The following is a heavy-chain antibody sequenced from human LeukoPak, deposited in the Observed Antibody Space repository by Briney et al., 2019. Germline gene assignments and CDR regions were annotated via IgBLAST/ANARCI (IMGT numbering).Heavy chain of an antibody. Sequence: SETLSLTCAVYGGSFSGYYWSWIRQPPGKGLEWIGEINHSGSTNYNPSLKSRVTISVDTSKNQFSLKLSSVTAADTAVYYCARGGLGGGGDFPYYFDYGGQGTLVTVPS. V-gene: IGHV4-34*01. CDR3: ARGGLGGGGDFPYYFDY. J-gene: IGHJ4*02. CDR2: INHSGST. CDR1: GGSFSGYY. D-gene: IGHD2-21*02.